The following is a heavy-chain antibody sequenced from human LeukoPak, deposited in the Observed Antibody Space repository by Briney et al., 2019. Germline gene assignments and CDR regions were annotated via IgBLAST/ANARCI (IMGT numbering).Heavy chain of an antibody. J-gene: IGHJ6*03. CDR3: GRRTYYYYYMDV. CDR2: IYYSGST. CDR1: GGSLSSSSYY. V-gene: IGHV4-39*01. Sequence: SETLSLTCTVSGGSLSSSSYYWGWLRPPPGRGREWIGSIYYSGSTYYNPSLKSRVTISVDASKNQFSLKLSSVTAADTAVYYCGRRTYYYYYMDVWGKGTTVTVSS.